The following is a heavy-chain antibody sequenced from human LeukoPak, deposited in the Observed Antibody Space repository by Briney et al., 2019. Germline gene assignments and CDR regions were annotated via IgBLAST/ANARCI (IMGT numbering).Heavy chain of an antibody. D-gene: IGHD2-15*01. Sequence: GGSLRLSCAASGFTVSSNYMSWVRQAPGKGLEWVSIIYSGGSTFYADSVKGRFTISRDSSKNTLFLQMNRLRPEDAAVYYCAKAPVTTCRGAFCYPFDYWGLGTLVTVSS. CDR2: IYSGGST. CDR3: AKAPVTTCRGAFCYPFDY. J-gene: IGHJ4*02. V-gene: IGHV3-53*01. CDR1: GFTVSSNY.